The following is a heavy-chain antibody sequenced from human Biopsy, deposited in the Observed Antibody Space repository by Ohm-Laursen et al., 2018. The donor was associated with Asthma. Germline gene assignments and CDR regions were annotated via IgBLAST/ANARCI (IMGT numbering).Heavy chain of an antibody. V-gene: IGHV3-30*03. Sequence: SLRLSCAASGFTFSHYNMNWVRQAPGKGPEWVALISYDGRETGYVDSVKGRFTISRDNFRNTVHLQMSSLRPEDSAVYYCTRDRFYNSVTSESFYYGVDVWGQGTTVTVSS. D-gene: IGHD2-21*02. CDR2: ISYDGRET. CDR1: GFTFSHYN. J-gene: IGHJ6*02. CDR3: TRDRFYNSVTSESFYYGVDV.